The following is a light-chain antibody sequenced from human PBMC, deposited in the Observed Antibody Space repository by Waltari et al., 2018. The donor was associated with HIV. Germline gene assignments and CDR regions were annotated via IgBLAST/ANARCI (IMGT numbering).Light chain of an antibody. Sequence: IQLTQSPSFLSASVGDRVRLTCRATQGVGSYLAWYQKKPGKAPNLLIYAVSVLQSGVPSRFSGSGSGTEFTLTISGLQPEDLATYYCQQLKTYPVTFGGGTKV. CDR1: QGVGSY. CDR2: AVS. V-gene: IGKV1-9*01. J-gene: IGKJ4*01. CDR3: QQLKTYPVT.